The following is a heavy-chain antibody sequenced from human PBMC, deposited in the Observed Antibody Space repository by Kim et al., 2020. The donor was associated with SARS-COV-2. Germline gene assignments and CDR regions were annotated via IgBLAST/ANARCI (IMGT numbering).Heavy chain of an antibody. CDR2: IDYTKST. CDR3: ARTYYYGSRVSRTFDI. Sequence: SETLSLTCSVSGGSISSSSHYWGWIRQPPGKGLEWIGSIDYTKSTYYNPSLKSRVTISVDTSNNQFSLRLSSVTAADTAIYYCARTYYYGSRVSRTFDIWGLGTMVTVSS. J-gene: IGHJ3*02. D-gene: IGHD3-22*01. V-gene: IGHV4-39*01. CDR1: GGSISSSSHY.